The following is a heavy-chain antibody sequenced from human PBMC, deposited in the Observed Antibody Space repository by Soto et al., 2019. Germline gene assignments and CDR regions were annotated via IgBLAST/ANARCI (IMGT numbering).Heavy chain of an antibody. J-gene: IGHJ4*02. CDR1: GYPFTGYY. V-gene: IGHV1-2*02. CDR3: ARAGTP. CDR2: INPNSGGT. D-gene: IGHD3-10*01. Sequence: XSVKVSCNASGYPFTGYYMHWVRQAPGQGLEWMGWINPNSGGTNYAQKFQCRVTMTRDTSISTAYMELSRLRSDDMAVYYRARAGTPWGQGTLVTVSS.